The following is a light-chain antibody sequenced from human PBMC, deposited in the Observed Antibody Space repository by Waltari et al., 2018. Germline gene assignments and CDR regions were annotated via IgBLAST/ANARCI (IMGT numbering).Light chain of an antibody. Sequence: DIVLTQSPGTLSFSPGERANLSCAASQSITNNYLAWYQQKPGQAPRLLIYGISIRATGIPDRFSGSRSGTDFTLTIDRLEPEDFAVYYCQQYGSSPLFTFGPGTTVDVK. CDR2: GIS. CDR3: QQYGSSPLFT. CDR1: QSITNNY. J-gene: IGKJ3*01. V-gene: IGKV3-20*01.